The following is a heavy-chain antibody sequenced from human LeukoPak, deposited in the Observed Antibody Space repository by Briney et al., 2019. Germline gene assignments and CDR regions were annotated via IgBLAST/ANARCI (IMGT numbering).Heavy chain of an antibody. V-gene: IGHV1-69*04. J-gene: IGHJ3*02. CDR3: ARGAIGLRFLEWLLMDDAFDI. CDR1: GGTFSSYA. Sequence: SVKVSCKASGGTFSSYAISWVRQAPGQGLEWMGRIIPILGIANYAQKFQGRVTITADKSTSTAYMELSSLRSEDTAVYYCARGAIGLRFLEWLLMDDAFDIWGQGTMVTVSS. D-gene: IGHD3-3*01. CDR2: IIPILGIA.